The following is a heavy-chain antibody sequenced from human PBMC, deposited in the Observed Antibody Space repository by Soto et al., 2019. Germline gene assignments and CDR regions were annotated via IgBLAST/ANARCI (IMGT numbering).Heavy chain of an antibody. Sequence: QVQLAQSGAEERKPGASVKVSCKATGYTFTAYAMHWVRQAPGQRLEWMGWINPANGNTKYSQKFQGRLTITSDTSANTVYMELNSLTSEDTAMYYCTRSAISPYGGLIGPFDYWGQGNLVTVSS. CDR1: GYTFTAYA. J-gene: IGHJ4*02. D-gene: IGHD3-16*02. CDR3: TRSAISPYGGLIGPFDY. V-gene: IGHV1-3*05. CDR2: INPANGNT.